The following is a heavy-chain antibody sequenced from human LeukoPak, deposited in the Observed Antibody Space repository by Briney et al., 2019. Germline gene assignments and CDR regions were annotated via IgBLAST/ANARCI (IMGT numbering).Heavy chain of an antibody. CDR2: IDPNSGGT. V-gene: IGHV1-2*02. CDR3: ARDGRLRFLEWLSNWFDP. Sequence: ASVKVSCKAYGYTFTGYYMHWVRQAPGQGLEWMGWIDPNSGGTNYAQKFQGRVTMTRDTSISTAYMELSRLRSDDAAVYYCARDGRLRFLEWLSNWFDPWGQGTLVTVSS. D-gene: IGHD3-3*01. J-gene: IGHJ5*02. CDR1: GYTFTGYY.